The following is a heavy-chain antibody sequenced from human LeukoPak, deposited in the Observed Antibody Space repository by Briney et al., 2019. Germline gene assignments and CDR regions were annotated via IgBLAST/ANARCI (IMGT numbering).Heavy chain of an antibody. J-gene: IGHJ3*01. Sequence: GRSLRLSCAASAFTFSSYAVHWVRQAPGKGLEWVAVISYDGSNKYYADSVKGRFTISRDNAKNSLYLQMNSLRAEDTAVYYCARHLARVGGDAFDLWGQGTMVTVSS. D-gene: IGHD3-16*01. CDR3: ARHLARVGGDAFDL. V-gene: IGHV3-30-3*01. CDR1: AFTFSSYA. CDR2: ISYDGSNK.